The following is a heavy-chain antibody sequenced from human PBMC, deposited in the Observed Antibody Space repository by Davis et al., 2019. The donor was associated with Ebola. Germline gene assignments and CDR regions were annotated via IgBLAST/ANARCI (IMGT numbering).Heavy chain of an antibody. CDR1: GFTFSSYA. J-gene: IGHJ4*02. CDR2: ISGSGGST. V-gene: IGHV3-23*01. Sequence: GESLKISCAASGFTFSSYAMSWVRQAPGKGLEWVSAISGSGGSTYYADSVKGRFTISRDNSKNTLYLQMNSLRAEDTAVYYCAKAKLRFLEWVFDYWGQGTLVTVSS. CDR3: AKAKLRFLEWVFDY. D-gene: IGHD3-3*01.